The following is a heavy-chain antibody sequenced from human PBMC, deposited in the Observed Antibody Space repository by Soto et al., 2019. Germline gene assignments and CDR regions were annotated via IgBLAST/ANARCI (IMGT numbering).Heavy chain of an antibody. CDR1: GFTFSSYA. Sequence: GGSLRLSCAASGFTFSSYAMHWVRQAPGKGLEWVAVISYDGSNKYYADSVKGRFTISRDNSKNTLYLQMNSLRAEDTAVYYCASPPPGIAVAGPDYYYYYGMDVWGQGTTVTVSS. J-gene: IGHJ6*02. V-gene: IGHV3-30-3*01. D-gene: IGHD6-19*01. CDR3: ASPPPGIAVAGPDYYYYYGMDV. CDR2: ISYDGSNK.